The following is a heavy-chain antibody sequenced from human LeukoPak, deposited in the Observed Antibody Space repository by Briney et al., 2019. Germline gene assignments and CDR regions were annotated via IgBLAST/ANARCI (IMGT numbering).Heavy chain of an antibody. CDR2: ISYDGSDK. J-gene: IGHJ4*03. D-gene: IGHD1-1*01. Sequence: PGGSLRLSCAASGFTFSSYGMYWVRQAPGKGLEWVAVISYDGSDKYSADSVKGRFTISRDNSKNTLFLQMNSLRGEDTAVYYCANGYSYGESWGQGTLVTVSS. V-gene: IGHV3-30*18. CDR1: GFTFSSYG. CDR3: ANGYSYGES.